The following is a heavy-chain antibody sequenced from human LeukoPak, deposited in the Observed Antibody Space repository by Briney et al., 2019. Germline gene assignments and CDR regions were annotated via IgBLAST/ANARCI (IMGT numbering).Heavy chain of an antibody. CDR1: GGSISSSSYY. D-gene: IGHD4-17*01. Sequence: SETLSLTCTVSGGSISSSSYYWGWIRQPPGKGLEWIGNIYYSGSTYYNPSLKSRVIISVDTSKNQFSLKLSSVTAADTAVYYCATNYGDYVRARGQGTLVTVSS. J-gene: IGHJ4*02. CDR3: ATNYGDYVRA. V-gene: IGHV4-39*01. CDR2: IYYSGST.